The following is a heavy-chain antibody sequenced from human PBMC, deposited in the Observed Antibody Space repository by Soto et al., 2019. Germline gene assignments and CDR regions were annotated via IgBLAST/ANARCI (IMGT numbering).Heavy chain of an antibody. Sequence: PGESLKISCKGSGYSFTSYWIGWVRQMTGKGLEWMGIIYPGDSDTRYSPSFQGQVTISADKSISTAYLQWSSLKASDTAMYYCARAGYYDILTGYYTGDAFDIWGQGTMVTVSS. D-gene: IGHD3-9*01. CDR2: IYPGDSDT. CDR3: ARAGYYDILTGYYTGDAFDI. J-gene: IGHJ3*02. CDR1: GYSFTSYW. V-gene: IGHV5-51*01.